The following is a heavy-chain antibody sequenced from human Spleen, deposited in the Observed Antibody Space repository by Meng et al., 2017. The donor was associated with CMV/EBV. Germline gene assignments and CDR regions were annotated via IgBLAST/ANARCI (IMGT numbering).Heavy chain of an antibody. CDR2: ISSSSTYI. CDR3: ASYGGNSFYYFDY. J-gene: IGHJ4*02. V-gene: IGHV3-21*01. D-gene: IGHD4-23*01. Sequence: GGSLRLSCAASGFTFSSYSMNWVRQAPGKGLEWVSSISSSSTYIYYADSVKGRFTISRDNDKNSLFLQMNSLRAEDTAVYYCASYGGNSFYYFDYWGQGTLVTVSS. CDR1: GFTFSSYS.